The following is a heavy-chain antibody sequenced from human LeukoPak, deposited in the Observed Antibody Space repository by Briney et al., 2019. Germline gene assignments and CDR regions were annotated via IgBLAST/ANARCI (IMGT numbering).Heavy chain of an antibody. J-gene: IGHJ6*03. CDR1: GGTFSSYA. Sequence: ASVKVSCKTSGGTFSSYAITWVRQAPGQGLEWMGGIIPIFGTTNYAQKFQDRVTITADKSTSTAYMKLSSLRSEDTAVYYCARVVGLTGYSSNWYSGYYYYMDVWGKGTTVTVSS. V-gene: IGHV1-69*06. CDR2: IIPIFGTT. CDR3: ARVVGLTGYSSNWYSGYYYYMDV. D-gene: IGHD6-13*01.